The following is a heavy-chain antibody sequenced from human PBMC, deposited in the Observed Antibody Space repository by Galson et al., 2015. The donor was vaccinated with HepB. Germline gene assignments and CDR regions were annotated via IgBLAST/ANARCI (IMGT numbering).Heavy chain of an antibody. D-gene: IGHD2-8*01. Sequence: SLRLSCAGSGFTFYSHDMGWLRQAPGKGLEWVSFISPREGSRRYYADSVTGRFTISRDNYKNTVQLEMSSLRAEDSAVYYCAKIFVYGGSWPYFDYWGQGIMVTVSS. J-gene: IGHJ4*02. CDR2: ISPREGSRR. V-gene: IGHV3-23*03. CDR1: GFTFYSHD. CDR3: AKIFVYGGSWPYFDY.